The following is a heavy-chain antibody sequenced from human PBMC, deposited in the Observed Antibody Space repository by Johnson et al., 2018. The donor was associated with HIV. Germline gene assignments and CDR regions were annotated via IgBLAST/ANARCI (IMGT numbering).Heavy chain of an antibody. Sequence: QMLLVESGGGVVQPGRSLRLSCAVSGFTLSSYVMHWVRQAPGKGLEWVAVMSYDGSNKDYADSVKGRFTISRDNSKNTLYLQMNSLRAEDTAVYYCAKGLLIAAAHDAFDIWGQGTMVTVSS. CDR1: GFTLSSYV. V-gene: IGHV3-30*18. CDR3: AKGLLIAAAHDAFDI. J-gene: IGHJ3*02. CDR2: MSYDGSNK. D-gene: IGHD6-13*01.